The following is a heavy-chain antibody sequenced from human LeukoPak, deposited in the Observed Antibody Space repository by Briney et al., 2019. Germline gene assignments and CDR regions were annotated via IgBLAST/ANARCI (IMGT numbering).Heavy chain of an antibody. V-gene: IGHV4-59*01. CDR1: GGPISSYY. CDR2: IYYSGST. Sequence: SETLSLTCTVSGGPISSYYWSWIRQPPGKGLEWIGYIYYSGSTNYNPSLKSRVTISVDTSKNQFSLKLSSVTAADTAVYYCARGGSGSGMDVWGKGTTVTVSS. CDR3: ARGGSGSGMDV. D-gene: IGHD6-19*01. J-gene: IGHJ6*04.